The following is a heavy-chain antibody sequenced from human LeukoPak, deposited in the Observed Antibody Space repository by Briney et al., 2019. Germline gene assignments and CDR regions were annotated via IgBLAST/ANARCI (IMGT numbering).Heavy chain of an antibody. Sequence: GGSLRLSCAVSGYTFINAYMNWVRQAPGKGLEWVGRMKSNRDGGTTDYAAPVKGRFTISRDDSKNTVYLQMNDLKTEDTAVYCTTDRKWCTYNWGQGTLVTVSS. CDR2: MKSNRDGGTT. V-gene: IGHV3-15*01. D-gene: IGHD2-8*02. J-gene: IGHJ4*02. CDR3: TTDRKWCTYN. CDR1: GYTFINAY.